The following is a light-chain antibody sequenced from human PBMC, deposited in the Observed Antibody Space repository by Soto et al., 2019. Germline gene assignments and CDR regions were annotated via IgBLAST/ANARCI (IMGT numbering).Light chain of an antibody. CDR2: GNN. Sequence: QSVLTQPPSVSGAPGQKITISRTGSSSNIGAGYDVHWYQQLPGAAPKLLIYGNNNRPSGVPDRFTGSKSGTSVSLAITGLQAEDEADYYCQSYDSSLSGSDVFGTGTKVTVL. CDR1: SSNIGAGYD. CDR3: QSYDSSLSGSDV. J-gene: IGLJ1*01. V-gene: IGLV1-40*01.